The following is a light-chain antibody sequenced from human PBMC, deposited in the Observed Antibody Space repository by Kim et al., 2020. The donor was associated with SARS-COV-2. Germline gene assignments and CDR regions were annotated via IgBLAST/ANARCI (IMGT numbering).Light chain of an antibody. V-gene: IGKV3D-20*01. J-gene: IGKJ1*01. CDR1: QSVDSNS. CDR2: DAS. CDR3: QQYSRSRT. Sequence: PGDRATLSCGASQSVDSNSLAWYQQRPGLAPRLLIYDASTRATGVPDRFSGSGSGTDFTLTISRLEPEDFAMYYCQQYSRSRTFGQGTKLEI.